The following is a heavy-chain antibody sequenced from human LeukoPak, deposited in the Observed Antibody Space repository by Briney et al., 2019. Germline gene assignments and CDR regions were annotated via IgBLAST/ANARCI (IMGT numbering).Heavy chain of an antibody. CDR3: ARDKVRYQQPQLIARHGAFDI. V-gene: IGHV1-2*02. CDR2: ISTYNGNT. D-gene: IGHD6-13*01. J-gene: IGHJ3*02. Sequence: ASVKVSCKASGYTFTGYYMHWVRQAPGQGLEWMGWISTYNGNTNYAQKFQGRVTMTRDTSISTAYMELSRLRSDDTAVYYCARDKVRYQQPQLIARHGAFDIWGQGTVVTVSS. CDR1: GYTFTGYY.